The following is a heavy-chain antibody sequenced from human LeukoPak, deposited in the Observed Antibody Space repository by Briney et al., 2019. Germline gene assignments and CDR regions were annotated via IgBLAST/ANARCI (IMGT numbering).Heavy chain of an antibody. Sequence: SETLSLTCTVAGGSISSYYWSWIRQPPGKGLEWIGYIYYSGTTNYNPSLKSRVTISVDTSKNQFSLKLSSVTAADTAMYYCVKSGGYGLIDYWGQGTLVTVSS. D-gene: IGHD1-26*01. CDR1: GGSISSYY. V-gene: IGHV4-59*08. J-gene: IGHJ4*02. CDR2: IYYSGTT. CDR3: VKSGGYGLIDY.